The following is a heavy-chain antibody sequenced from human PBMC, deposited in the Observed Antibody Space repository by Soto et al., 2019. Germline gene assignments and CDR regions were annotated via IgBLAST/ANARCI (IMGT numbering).Heavy chain of an antibody. CDR1: GYSFTSYW. CDR3: ARLEGSASTGYYYYMDV. J-gene: IGHJ6*03. CDR2: IYPGDSDT. D-gene: IGHD6-6*01. V-gene: IGHV5-51*01. Sequence: PGESLKISCKGSGYSFTSYWIGWVRQMPGKGLEWMGIIYPGDSDTRYSPSFQGQVTISADKSISTAYLQWSSLKASDTAMYYCARLEGSASTGYYYYMDVWGKGTTVTVSS.